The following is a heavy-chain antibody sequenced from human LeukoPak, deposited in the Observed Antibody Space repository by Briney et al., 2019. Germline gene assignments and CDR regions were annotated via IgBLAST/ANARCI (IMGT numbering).Heavy chain of an antibody. D-gene: IGHD2-15*01. CDR3: ARDWADCNGGSCYHNWFDP. J-gene: IGHJ5*02. CDR2: IYTSGST. V-gene: IGHV4-61*02. Sequence: SQTLSLTCTVSGGSISSGSYYWSWIRQPAGKGLEWIGRIYTSGSTNYNPSLKSRVTISVDTSKNQFSLKLSSVTAADTAVYYCARDWADCNGGSCYHNWFDPWGQGTLVTVSS. CDR1: GGSISSGSYY.